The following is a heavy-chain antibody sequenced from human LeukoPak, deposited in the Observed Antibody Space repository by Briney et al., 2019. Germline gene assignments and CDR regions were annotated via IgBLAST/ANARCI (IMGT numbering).Heavy chain of an antibody. CDR3: ARDSSGWYYFDY. V-gene: IGHV4-59*01. D-gene: IGHD6-19*01. CDR2: IYYSGST. CDR1: GGSISSYY. Sequence: PSETLSLTCTVSGGSISSYYWSWIRQPPGKGLEWIGYIYYSGSTNYNPSLKSRVTISVDTSENQFSLKLSSVTAADTAVYYCARDSSGWYYFDYWGQGTLVTVSS. J-gene: IGHJ4*02.